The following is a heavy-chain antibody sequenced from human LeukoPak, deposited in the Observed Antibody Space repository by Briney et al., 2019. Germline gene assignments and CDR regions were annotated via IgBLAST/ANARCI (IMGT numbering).Heavy chain of an antibody. D-gene: IGHD6-13*01. CDR1: GGSFSGYY. V-gene: IGHV4-34*01. J-gene: IGHJ4*02. CDR2: INHSGST. Sequence: SETLSLTSAVYGGSFSGYYWSWIRQPPGKGLEWIGEINHSGSTNYNPSLKSRVTISVDTSKNQFSLKLSSVTAADTAVYYCARWVVRSSSFYYFDYWGQGTLVTVSS. CDR3: ARWVVRSSSFYYFDY.